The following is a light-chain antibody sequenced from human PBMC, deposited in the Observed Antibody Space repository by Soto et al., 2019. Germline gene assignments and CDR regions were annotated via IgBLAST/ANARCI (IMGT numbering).Light chain of an antibody. CDR1: QSASTN. CDR2: GAS. J-gene: IGKJ1*01. V-gene: IGKV3-15*01. Sequence: EVFRTQCPVTQYETPGERATLSCRASQSASTNLAWYQQKPGQPPRLLIYGASTRATDIPARFSGGGSGTDFTLTINNLQSEDFAVYYCQHYNAWPPTWTFGQGTKVDIK. CDR3: QHYNAWPPTWT.